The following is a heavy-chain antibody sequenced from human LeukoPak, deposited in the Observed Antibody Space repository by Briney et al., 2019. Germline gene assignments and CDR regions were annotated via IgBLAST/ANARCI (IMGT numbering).Heavy chain of an antibody. J-gene: IGHJ4*02. CDR2: INPNSGGT. CDR1: VYTFTGYY. Sequence: GASVKVSCKASVYTFTGYYMHWVRQAPGQGLEWMGWINPNSGGTNYAQKFQGRVTMTRDTSISTAYMELSRLRSDDTAVYYCARDRITMVRGAYEFGYWGQGTLVTVSS. D-gene: IGHD3-10*01. CDR3: ARDRITMVRGAYEFGY. V-gene: IGHV1-2*02.